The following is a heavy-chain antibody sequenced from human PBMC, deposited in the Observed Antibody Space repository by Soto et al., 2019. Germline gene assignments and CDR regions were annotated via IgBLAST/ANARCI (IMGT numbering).Heavy chain of an antibody. J-gene: IGHJ4*02. V-gene: IGHV1-18*01. CDR1: GYSFTRYY. CDR2: ISAYNGNT. Sequence: ASVKVSCKASGYSFTRYYINWVRQAPGQGLEWMGWISAYNGNTHYEEKLQGRVTLTTDTSTSTAYMEMRSLRSDDTAVYFCARGGQWDFLSDYWGQGTLVTVSS. CDR3: ARGGQWDFLSDY. D-gene: IGHD1-26*01.